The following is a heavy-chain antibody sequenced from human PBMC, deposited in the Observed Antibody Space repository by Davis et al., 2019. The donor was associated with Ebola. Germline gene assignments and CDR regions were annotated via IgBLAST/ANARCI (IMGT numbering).Heavy chain of an antibody. D-gene: IGHD2-15*01. CDR3: ARVQVVVVAATHFGMDV. CDR2: IIPIFGTA. CDR1: GGTFSSYA. V-gene: IGHV1-69*13. J-gene: IGHJ6*02. Sequence: SVKVSCKASGGTFSSYAISWVRQAPGQGLEWMGGIIPIFGTANYAQKFQGRVTITADESTSTAYMELSSLRSEDTAVYYCARVQVVVVAATHFGMDVWGQGTTVTVSS.